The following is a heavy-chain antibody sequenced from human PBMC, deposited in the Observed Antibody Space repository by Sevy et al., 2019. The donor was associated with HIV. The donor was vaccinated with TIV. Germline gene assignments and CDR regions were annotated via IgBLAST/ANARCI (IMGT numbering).Heavy chain of an antibody. Sequence: GGSLRLSCAATVLNFGSRAMSWVRQAPEKGLQWISAINGDGLSTKYSNSAKGPFTVVRVHSKSTEYLQMTRLRVEDTGVYYCVGFHCGSGSPWLYPWGQGTRVTVSS. V-gene: IGHV3-23*01. J-gene: IGHJ5*02. CDR1: VLNFGSRA. D-gene: IGHD3-10*01. CDR3: VGFHCGSGSPWLYP. CDR2: INGDGLST.